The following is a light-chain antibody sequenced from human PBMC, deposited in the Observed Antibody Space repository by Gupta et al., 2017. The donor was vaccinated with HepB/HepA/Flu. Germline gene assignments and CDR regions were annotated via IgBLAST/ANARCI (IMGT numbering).Light chain of an antibody. V-gene: IGKV3-20*01. Sequence: ELVLPLSPGTLSLSPGERATLSCRASQSVSSSYLAWYQQEPGQAPRLLIYGASSRATGIPDRFSGSGAGTDFTLTISRLEPEDFSVYYCQQYGSSPITFGQGTKFEI. CDR1: QSVSSSY. CDR2: GAS. J-gene: IGKJ2*01. CDR3: QQYGSSPIT.